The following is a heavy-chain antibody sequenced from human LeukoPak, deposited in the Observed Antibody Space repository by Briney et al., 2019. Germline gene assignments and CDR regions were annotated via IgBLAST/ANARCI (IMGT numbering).Heavy chain of an antibody. D-gene: IGHD2-2*01. CDR2: IRQDGSGK. Sequence: PGGSLRLSCAASGFTFSSYWMSWVRQAPGKGLEWVANIRQDGSGKYYVDSVKGRFTISRDNAKNSLYLQMNSLRAEDTAAYYCARIYCSSTSCYPFDYWGQGTLVTVSS. CDR1: GFTFSSYW. CDR3: ARIYCSSTSCYPFDY. V-gene: IGHV3-7*01. J-gene: IGHJ4*02.